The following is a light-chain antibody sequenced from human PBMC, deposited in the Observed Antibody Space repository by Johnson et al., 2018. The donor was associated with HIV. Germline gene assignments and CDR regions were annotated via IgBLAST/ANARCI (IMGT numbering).Light chain of an antibody. Sequence: QSVLTQSPSVSAAPGQKVTISCYGSSSNIGNNYVSWYQQLPGTAPKLLIYENNKRPSGIPDRFSGSKSGTSTTLGITGLKTGDEADYYCGTWDSSLSAGVFGTGNKGTFL. J-gene: IGLJ1*01. V-gene: IGLV1-51*02. CDR2: ENN. CDR1: SSNIGNNY. CDR3: GTWDSSLSAGV.